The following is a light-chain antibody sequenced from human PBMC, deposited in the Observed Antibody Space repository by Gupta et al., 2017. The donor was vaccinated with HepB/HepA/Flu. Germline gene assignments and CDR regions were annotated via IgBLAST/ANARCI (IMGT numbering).Light chain of an antibody. Sequence: EIVLKPSPGTLSLSPGEGATLSCRASHSVTSNYLAWYQQKPGQAPRLLIYGASSRATGIPDRISDSGSGTDFTLTISRLEPEDFAFYYCQQYGSSPSTFGQGTKVEIK. CDR1: HSVTSNY. CDR3: QQYGSSPST. V-gene: IGKV3-20*01. J-gene: IGKJ1*01. CDR2: GAS.